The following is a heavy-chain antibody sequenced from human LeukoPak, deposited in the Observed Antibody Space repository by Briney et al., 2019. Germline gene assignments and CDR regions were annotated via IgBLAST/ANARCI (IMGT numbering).Heavy chain of an antibody. CDR1: GGSISSYY. V-gene: IGHV4-4*07. J-gene: IGHJ6*03. Sequence: SETLSLTCTVSGGSISSYYWSWIRQPAGKGLEWIGRIYTSGSTNYNPSLKSRVTMSVDTSKNQFSLKLSSVTAPDTAVYYCARDTGPRDFYYYYYMDVWGKGTTVTVSS. CDR3: ARDTGPRDFYYYYYMDV. CDR2: IYTSGST. D-gene: IGHD3-3*01.